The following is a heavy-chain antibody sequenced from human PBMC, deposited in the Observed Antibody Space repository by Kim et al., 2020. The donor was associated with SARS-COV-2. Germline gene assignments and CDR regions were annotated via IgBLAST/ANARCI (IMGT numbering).Heavy chain of an antibody. D-gene: IGHD1-1*01. V-gene: IGHV4-30-2*05. CDR3: AREPSTNNPLDY. J-gene: IGHJ4*02. Sequence: YYRPSLRGRVTISIDTSKNQVSLKLKAVTAADTAVYYWAREPSTNNPLDYWGRGTLVTVSP.